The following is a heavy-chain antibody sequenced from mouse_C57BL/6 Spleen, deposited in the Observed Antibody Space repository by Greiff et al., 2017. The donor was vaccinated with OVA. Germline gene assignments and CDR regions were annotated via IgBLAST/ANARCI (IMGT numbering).Heavy chain of an antibody. CDR2: IYPGDGDT. Sequence: QVQLKESGPELVKPGASVKISCKASGYAFSSSWMNWVKQRPGKGLEWIGRIYPGDGDTNYNGKFKGKATLTADKSSSTAYMQLSSLTSEDSAVYFCARDYGSPLAYWGQGTLVTVSA. J-gene: IGHJ3*01. V-gene: IGHV1-82*01. CDR1: GYAFSSSW. D-gene: IGHD1-1*01. CDR3: ARDYGSPLAY.